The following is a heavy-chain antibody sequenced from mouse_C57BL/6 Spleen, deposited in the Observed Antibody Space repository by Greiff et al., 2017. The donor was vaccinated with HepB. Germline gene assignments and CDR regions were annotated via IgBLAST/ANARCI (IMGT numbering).Heavy chain of an antibody. J-gene: IGHJ4*01. Sequence: QVQLQQPGAELVKPGASVKLSCKASGYTFTSYWMHWVKQRPGRGLEWIGRIDPNSGGTKYNEKFKSKATLTVDKPSSTAYMQLSSLTSEDSAVYYCARHSFITTVGTPYYAMDYWGQGTSVTVSS. CDR2: IDPNSGGT. CDR1: GYTFTSYW. V-gene: IGHV1-72*01. D-gene: IGHD1-1*01. CDR3: ARHSFITTVGTPYYAMDY.